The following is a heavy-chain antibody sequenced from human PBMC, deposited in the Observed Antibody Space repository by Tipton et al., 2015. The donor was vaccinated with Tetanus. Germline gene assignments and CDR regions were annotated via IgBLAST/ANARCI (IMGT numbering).Heavy chain of an antibody. CDR1: GASISGYY. D-gene: IGHD4-17*01. V-gene: IGHV4-34*01. J-gene: IGHJ4*02. CDR3: AKHGDRDTIGHHFDY. CDR2: VHHSGST. Sequence: TLSLTCSVSGASISGYYWNWIRQPPGKGLEWIGEVHHSGSTKYNPSLKSRVTILADTSKDQFSLRLSSVTAADTALYYCAKHGDRDTIGHHFDYWTQGTLVTVSS.